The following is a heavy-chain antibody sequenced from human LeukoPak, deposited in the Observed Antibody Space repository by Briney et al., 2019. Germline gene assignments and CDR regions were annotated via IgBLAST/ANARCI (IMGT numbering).Heavy chain of an antibody. Sequence: ASVKVSCKVSGYTLTELSMHWVRQAPGKGLEWMGGFDPEDGETIYAQKFQGRATMTEDTSTSTAYMELRSLRSDDTAVYYCARDAIDYYGSGSYYSPPGYWGQGTLVTVSS. V-gene: IGHV1-24*01. D-gene: IGHD3-10*01. J-gene: IGHJ4*02. CDR2: FDPEDGET. CDR3: ARDAIDYYGSGSYYSPPGY. CDR1: GYTLTELS.